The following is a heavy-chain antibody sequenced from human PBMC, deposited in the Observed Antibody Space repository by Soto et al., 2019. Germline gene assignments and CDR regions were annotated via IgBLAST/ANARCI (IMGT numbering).Heavy chain of an antibody. CDR1: GYTFTSYG. CDR3: ARGLLMVYAIQVGDAFDI. CDR2: ISAYNGNT. Sequence: QVQLVQSGAEVKKPGASVKVSCKASGYTFTSYGISWVRQAPGQGLEWMGWISAYNGNTNYAQKLQGRVTMTTDTPTSTAYMELRSLRSDDTAVYYCARGLLMVYAIQVGDAFDIWGQGTMVTVSS. D-gene: IGHD2-8*01. J-gene: IGHJ3*02. V-gene: IGHV1-18*01.